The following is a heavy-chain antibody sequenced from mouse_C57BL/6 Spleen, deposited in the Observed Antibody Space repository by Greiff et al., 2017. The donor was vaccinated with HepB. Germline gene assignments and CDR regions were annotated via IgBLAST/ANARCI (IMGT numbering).Heavy chain of an antibody. Sequence: EVQLQQSGPELVKPGASVKISCKASGYTFTDYYMNWVKQSHGKSLEWIGDINPNNGGTSYNQKFKGKATLTVDKSSSTAYMELRSLTSEDSAVYYCARGQRGFDYWGQGTTLTVSS. CDR1: GYTFTDYY. CDR3: ARGQRGFDY. V-gene: IGHV1-26*01. CDR2: INPNNGGT. J-gene: IGHJ2*01.